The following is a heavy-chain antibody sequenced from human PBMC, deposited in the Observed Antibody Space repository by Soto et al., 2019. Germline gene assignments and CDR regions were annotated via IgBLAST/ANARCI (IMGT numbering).Heavy chain of an antibody. CDR1: GFTFSSYA. V-gene: IGHV3-30-3*01. CDR3: APG. Sequence: QVQLVESGGGVVQPGRSLRLSCAASGFTFSSYAMHWVRQAPGKGLEWVAVISYDGSNKYYADSVKGRFTISRDNSKNTLYLQMNSLRTEDTAVYSCAPGGGQGTLVTVSS. CDR2: ISYDGSNK. J-gene: IGHJ4*02.